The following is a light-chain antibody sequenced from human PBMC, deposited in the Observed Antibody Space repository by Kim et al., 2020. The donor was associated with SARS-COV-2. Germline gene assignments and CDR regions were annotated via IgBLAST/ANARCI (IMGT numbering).Light chain of an antibody. CDR3: QQYGRPGIT. CDR1: QSVRSSY. V-gene: IGKV3-20*01. J-gene: IGKJ5*01. CDR2: GAS. Sequence: EIVLTQSPGTLSLSPGERATLSCRASQSVRSSYLAWYQQKPGQAPRLLIYGASSRATGIPDRFSGSGSGTDFTLTISRLEPEDFAVYYCQQYGRPGITFGQGTRLEIK.